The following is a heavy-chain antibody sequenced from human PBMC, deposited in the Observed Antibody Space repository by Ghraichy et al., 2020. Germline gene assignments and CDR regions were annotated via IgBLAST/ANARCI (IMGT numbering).Heavy chain of an antibody. CDR3: ARSNWPRRSYGDAGDAFDI. J-gene: IGHJ3*02. D-gene: IGHD1-26*01. CDR1: GYTFTGYY. Sequence: ASVKVSCKASGYTFTGYYMHWVRQAPGQGLEWMGWINPNSGGTNYAQKFQGRVTMTRDTSISTAYMELSRLRSDDTAVYYCARSNWPRRSYGDAGDAFDIWGQGTMVTVSS. CDR2: INPNSGGT. V-gene: IGHV1-2*02.